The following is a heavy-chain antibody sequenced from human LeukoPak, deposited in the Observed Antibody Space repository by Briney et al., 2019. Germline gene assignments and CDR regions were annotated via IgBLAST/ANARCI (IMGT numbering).Heavy chain of an antibody. V-gene: IGHV3-11*01. D-gene: IGHD2-2*01. Sequence: GGSLRLSCAASGFIFSDYYMSWVRQAPGKGLERVAYISSSGTNTNYAESVKGRFTISRDNAKDSLYLQMNSLRAEDTAVYYCAIELKTYFSVTIFYYYYHTDVCGTGSTVTVSS. CDR2: ISSSGTNT. CDR1: GFIFSDYY. CDR3: AIELKTYFSVTIFYYYYHTDV. J-gene: IGHJ6*03.